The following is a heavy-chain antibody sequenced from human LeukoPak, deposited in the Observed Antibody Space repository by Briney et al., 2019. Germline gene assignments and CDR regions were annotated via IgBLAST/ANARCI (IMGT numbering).Heavy chain of an antibody. Sequence: SETLSLTCTVSGGSISSGGYYWSWIRQPPGKGLEWIGYIYHSGSTYYNPSLKSRVTISVDRSKNQFSLKLSSVTAADTAVYYCARVYQLLRAPYYYYMDVWGKGTTVTVSS. J-gene: IGHJ6*03. CDR2: IYHSGST. CDR1: GGSISSGGYY. CDR3: ARVYQLLRAPYYYYMDV. D-gene: IGHD2-2*01. V-gene: IGHV4-30-2*01.